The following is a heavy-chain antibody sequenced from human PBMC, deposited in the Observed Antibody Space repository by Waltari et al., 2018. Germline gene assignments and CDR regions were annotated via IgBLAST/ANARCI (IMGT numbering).Heavy chain of an antibody. CDR3: ARGGDIASTRKPGHDY. CDR1: GYTFTGYH. CDR2: ITPDSGVT. Sequence: QVQLVQSGAEVSKPGASVKVSCKASGYTFTGYHMHWVRQAPGQGLEWMGGITPDSGVTKYAQNFQGRVTMTRDTSISTAYMELSRLRSDDTAVYYCARGGDIASTRKPGHDYWGQGTLITVSS. J-gene: IGHJ4*02. D-gene: IGHD5-12*01. V-gene: IGHV1-2*02.